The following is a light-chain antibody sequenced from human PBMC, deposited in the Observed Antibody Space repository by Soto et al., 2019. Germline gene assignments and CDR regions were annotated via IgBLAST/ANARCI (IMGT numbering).Light chain of an antibody. J-gene: IGKJ2*01. Sequence: EIVLTQSPGTLSLSPGERATLSCRASQSVSSTYLAWYQQKPGQAPRLLIYGASIRATGVPDRFSGSGSGTDFTLTISRVEPEDVAVYYCQQYGSSPYTFGQGTKLEIK. V-gene: IGKV3-20*01. CDR3: QQYGSSPYT. CDR2: GAS. CDR1: QSVSSTY.